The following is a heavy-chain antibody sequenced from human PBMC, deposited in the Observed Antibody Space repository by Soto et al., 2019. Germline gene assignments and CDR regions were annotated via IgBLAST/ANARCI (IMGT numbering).Heavy chain of an antibody. J-gene: IGHJ4*02. D-gene: IGHD2-15*01. CDR2: VSIGGST. V-gene: IGHV3-23*01. CDR1: GFTFSSYA. CDR3: AKRRGAGGHFDY. Sequence: GGSRRRSCAASGFTFSSYAMGWVRQGPGKGLEWVAVVSIGGSTHYADSVRGRFTISRDNSKNTLSLQMNSLTAEDTAVYFCAKRRGAGGHFDYWGQGALVTVSS.